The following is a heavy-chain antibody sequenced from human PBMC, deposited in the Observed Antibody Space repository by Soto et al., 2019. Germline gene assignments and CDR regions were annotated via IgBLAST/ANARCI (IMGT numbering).Heavy chain of an antibody. CDR1: GGNFSSYN. CDR3: AQDRIGWYYFDY. CDR2: IRVLFGVA. D-gene: IGHD6-19*01. V-gene: IGHV1-69*02. Sequence: QVQLVQSAAQVKKPGSSVKVSCKASGGNFSSYNIGWVRQAAGQGLEWMGRIRVLFGVANYKRKFQGRVTITADKSTSTAYIELSSLTSEDTAVYYCAQDRIGWYYFDYWGQGTRVTVSS. J-gene: IGHJ4*02.